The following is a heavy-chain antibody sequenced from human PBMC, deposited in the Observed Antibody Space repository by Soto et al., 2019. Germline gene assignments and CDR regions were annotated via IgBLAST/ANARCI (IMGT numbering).Heavy chain of an antibody. CDR3: ARAMGDWNDGEFDP. V-gene: IGHV3-74*01. Sequence: EVQLVESGGGLVQPGGSLRLSCAASGFTFSSYWMHWVRQAPGKGLVWVSRINSDGSSTSYADSVKGRFTISRDNAKNTLYLQMNSLRAEDTAVYYCARAMGDWNDGEFDPWGQGTLVTVSS. D-gene: IGHD1-1*01. CDR1: GFTFSSYW. J-gene: IGHJ5*02. CDR2: INSDGSST.